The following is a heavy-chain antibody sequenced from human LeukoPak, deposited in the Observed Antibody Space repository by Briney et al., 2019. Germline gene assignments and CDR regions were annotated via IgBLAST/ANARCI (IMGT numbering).Heavy chain of an antibody. V-gene: IGHV1-8*01. Sequence: ASVKVSCKASGYTFINYDIMWVRQATGQGLEWMGWMNSNTGNTGHAQRFQGRVTTTRDTSRSTAYMELSSLGSEDTAVYYCTRGRGGTIDRGYMDYWGQGTLVTVSS. CDR2: MNSNTGNT. CDR1: GYTFINYD. J-gene: IGHJ4*02. D-gene: IGHD1-1*01. CDR3: TRGRGGTIDRGYMDY.